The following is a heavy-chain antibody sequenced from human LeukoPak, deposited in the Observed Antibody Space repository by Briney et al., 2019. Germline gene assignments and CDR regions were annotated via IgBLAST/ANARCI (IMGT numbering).Heavy chain of an antibody. CDR1: GFTVSSNY. Sequence: SGGSLRLSCAASGFTVSSNYMSWVRQAPGKGLEWVSVIYSGGRTYYADSVKGRLTISRDNSKNTLYPQMNSLRAEDTAVYYCARESNSGYYLSYWGQGTLVTVSS. V-gene: IGHV3-66*01. CDR2: IYSGGRT. D-gene: IGHD3-22*01. CDR3: ARESNSGYYLSY. J-gene: IGHJ4*02.